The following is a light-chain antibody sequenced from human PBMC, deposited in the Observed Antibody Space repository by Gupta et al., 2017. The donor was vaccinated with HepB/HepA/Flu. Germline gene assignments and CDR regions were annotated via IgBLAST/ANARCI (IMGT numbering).Light chain of an antibody. Sequence: QSALTQPSSVSGSPGESNTISCTPTSSEVGDYNNLSWYQQHPGKATKLLIYGVTNRPSGISNRFSGSKSGNTASLTISGFHAEDEADYYCSSFSYTTLIVFGGGTVVTVL. CDR1: SSEVGDYNN. J-gene: IGLJ3*02. CDR2: GVT. CDR3: SSFSYTTLIV. V-gene: IGLV2-14*01.